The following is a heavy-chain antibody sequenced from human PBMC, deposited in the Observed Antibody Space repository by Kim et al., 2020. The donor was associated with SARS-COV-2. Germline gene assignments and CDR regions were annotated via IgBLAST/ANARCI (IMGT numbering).Heavy chain of an antibody. Sequence: GGSLRLSCAASGFTFSSYGMHWVRQAPGKGLEWVAVISYDGSNKYYADSVKGRFTISRDNSKNTLYLQMNSLRAEDTAVYYCAKDYSAPDRSGWYCCLDYWGQGTLVTVSS. J-gene: IGHJ4*02. V-gene: IGHV3-30*18. D-gene: IGHD6-19*01. CDR2: ISYDGSNK. CDR3: AKDYSAPDRSGWYCCLDY. CDR1: GFTFSSYG.